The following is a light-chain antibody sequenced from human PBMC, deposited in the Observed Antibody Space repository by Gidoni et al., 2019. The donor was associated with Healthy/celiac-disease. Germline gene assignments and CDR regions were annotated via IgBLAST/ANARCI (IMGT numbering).Light chain of an antibody. J-gene: IGLJ2*01. CDR1: SSDVGGYNY. CDR3: SSYAGSNNPVV. Sequence: QSALTQPPSASGSPGQSVTISCTGTSSDVGGYNYVSWYQQHPGKAPKLMIYEVSKRPSGVPDRFSGSKSGNTASLTVSGLQAEDEADYYCSSYAGSNNPVVFGGGTKLTGL. CDR2: EVS. V-gene: IGLV2-8*01.